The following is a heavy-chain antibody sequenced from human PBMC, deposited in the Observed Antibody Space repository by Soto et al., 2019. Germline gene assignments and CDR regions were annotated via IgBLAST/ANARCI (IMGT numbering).Heavy chain of an antibody. CDR1: GGSMRTYY. D-gene: IGHD6-19*01. V-gene: IGHV4-59*01. CDR2: IYSSGST. Sequence: PSPTLPLTCTASGGSMRTYYWYWIRQSPGKGLEWIGYIYSSGSTTYHPSLESRVIISIDTSKNEFSLKLKSVTAADTAVYYCARGEWLVPGRLDVWGQGTTVTVSS. CDR3: ARGEWLVPGRLDV. J-gene: IGHJ6*02.